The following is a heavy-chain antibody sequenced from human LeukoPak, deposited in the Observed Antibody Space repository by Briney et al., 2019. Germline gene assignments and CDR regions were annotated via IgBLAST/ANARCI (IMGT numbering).Heavy chain of an antibody. Sequence: EASVKVSCKASGYTFTGYYMYWVRQAPGQGLEWMGWINPNSGGKKYAQKFQGRVTMTRDTSISTAYMELSRLRSDDTAVYYCARRYSSTWCDAFDIWGQGTMVTVS. CDR2: INPNSGGK. V-gene: IGHV1-2*02. CDR1: GYTFTGYY. J-gene: IGHJ3*02. CDR3: ARRYSSTWCDAFDI. D-gene: IGHD6-13*01.